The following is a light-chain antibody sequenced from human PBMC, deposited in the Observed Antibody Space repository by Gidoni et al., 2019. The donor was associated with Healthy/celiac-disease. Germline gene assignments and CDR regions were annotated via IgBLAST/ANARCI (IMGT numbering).Light chain of an antibody. J-gene: IGKJ3*01. CDR2: AAS. CDR1: QGISSY. CDR3: QQLNSYPIT. Sequence: DIQLTESPSFLSASVCDRVTITCRASQGISSYLAWYQQKPGKAPKLLIYAASTWPSGVPSRFSGSGSGTEFTLTISSLQPEDFATYYCQQLNSYPITFGPGTKVDIK. V-gene: IGKV1-9*01.